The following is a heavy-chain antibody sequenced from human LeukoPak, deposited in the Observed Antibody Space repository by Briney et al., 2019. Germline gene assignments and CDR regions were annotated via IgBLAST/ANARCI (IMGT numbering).Heavy chain of an antibody. CDR2: INHSGST. CDR3: ARARSYGYPYYYYYGMDV. D-gene: IGHD5-18*01. V-gene: IGHV4-34*01. Sequence: SETLSLTCAVYGGSFSGYYWSWIRQPPGKGLEWIGEINHSGSTNYNPSLKSRVTISVDTSKNQFSLKLSSVTAADTAVYYCARARSYGYPYYYYYGMDVWGQGTTVTVSS. J-gene: IGHJ6*02. CDR1: GGSFSGYY.